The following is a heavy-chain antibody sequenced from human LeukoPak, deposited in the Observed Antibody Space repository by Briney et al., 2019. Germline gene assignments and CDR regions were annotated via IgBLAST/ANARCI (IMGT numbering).Heavy chain of an antibody. V-gene: IGHV3-48*03. D-gene: IGHD6-25*01. CDR1: GFSFSSHE. CDR3: ARERPAAGQNAFDT. CDR2: ISSSGSSI. J-gene: IGHJ3*02. Sequence: PGGSLRLSCAASGFSFSSHEMNWVRQAPGRGLEWISYISSSGSSIYYGDSIKGRFTVSRDNAKNSLYLQMNSLRAEDAAVYYCARERPAAGQNAFDTWGQGTMVTVSS.